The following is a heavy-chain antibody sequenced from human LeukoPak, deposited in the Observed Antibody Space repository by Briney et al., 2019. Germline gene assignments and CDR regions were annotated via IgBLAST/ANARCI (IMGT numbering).Heavy chain of an antibody. CDR1: GFTFSSYW. J-gene: IGHJ4*02. D-gene: IGHD3-10*01. V-gene: IGHV3-7*01. Sequence: GGSLRLSCAASGFTFSSYWMSWVRQAPGKGLEWVANIKQDGSEKYYVDSVKGRFTISRDNAKNSLYLQMNSLRAEDTAAYYCAGDHKAPLWFGDHYFDYWGQGTLVTVSS. CDR2: IKQDGSEK. CDR3: AGDHKAPLWFGDHYFDY.